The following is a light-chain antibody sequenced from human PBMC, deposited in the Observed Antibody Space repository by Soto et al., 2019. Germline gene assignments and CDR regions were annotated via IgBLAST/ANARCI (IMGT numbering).Light chain of an antibody. V-gene: IGLV2-14*01. CDR1: SSDVGGYNY. Sequence: QSVLXQPASVSGSTGQSTTISCKGTSSDVGGYNYVSWYQQHPGKAPKLMIYDVSNRPSGVSNRFSGSKSGNTASLTISGLQAEDEADYYCSSYTSSSTIFGTGTKVTVL. CDR2: DVS. CDR3: SSYTSSSTI. J-gene: IGLJ1*01.